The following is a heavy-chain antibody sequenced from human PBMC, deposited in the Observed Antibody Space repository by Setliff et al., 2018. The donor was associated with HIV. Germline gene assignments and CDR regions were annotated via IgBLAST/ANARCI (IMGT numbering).Heavy chain of an antibody. CDR1: GDSIGSDFY. D-gene: IGHD2-21*02. CDR3: ARGQGCGGGCHYAFEM. CDR2: IYHSWDT. V-gene: IGHV4-38-2*02. Sequence: SETLSLTCTVSGDSIGSDFYWGWIRQPPGKGLEWIGSIYHSWDTYYIPSLQSRVTISVDMSKNQFSLNLNSVTASDTAVYYCARGQGCGGGCHYAFEMWGQGTMVTVSS. J-gene: IGHJ3*02.